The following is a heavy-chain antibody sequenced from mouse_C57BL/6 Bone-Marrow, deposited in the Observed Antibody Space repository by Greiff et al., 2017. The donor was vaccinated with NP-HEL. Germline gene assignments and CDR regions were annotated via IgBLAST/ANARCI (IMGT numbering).Heavy chain of an antibody. CDR3: ARRYRGLYYYAMDY. CDR2: ISSGSSTI. J-gene: IGHJ4*01. CDR1: GFTFSDYG. D-gene: IGHD2-12*01. V-gene: IGHV5-17*01. Sequence: EVTLVESGGGLVKPGGSLKLSCAASGFTFSDYGMHWVRQAPEKGLEWVAYISSGSSTIYYADTVKGRFTLSRDNAKNTLFLQMTSLRSEDTAMYYCARRYRGLYYYAMDYWGQGTAVTVSS.